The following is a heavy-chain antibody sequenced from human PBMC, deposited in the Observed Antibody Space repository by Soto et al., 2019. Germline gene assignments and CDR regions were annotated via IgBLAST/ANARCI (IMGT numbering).Heavy chain of an antibody. CDR3: ARGVYGSGSYYNG. Sequence: QVQLQQWGAGLLKPSETLSLTCAVYGGSFSGYYWGGIRKPPGKGREWIGEINHSGSTNYNPSLKSRVTISVDTSKNQFSLKLSSVTAADTAVYYCARGVYGSGSYYNGWGQGTLVTVSS. V-gene: IGHV4-34*01. CDR1: GGSFSGYY. J-gene: IGHJ4*02. D-gene: IGHD3-10*01. CDR2: INHSGST.